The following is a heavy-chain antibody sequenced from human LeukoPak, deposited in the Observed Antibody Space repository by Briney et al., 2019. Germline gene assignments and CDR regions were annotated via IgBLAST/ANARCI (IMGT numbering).Heavy chain of an antibody. CDR3: ARGGYNALDY. CDR2: INHSGST. V-gene: IGHV4-34*01. Sequence: PTESLSLTCAVYGGSFSGYYWSWIRQPAGKGLEWIGEINHSGSTNYNPSLKRRVTRSVDTAKNQFPLKLSSVTAADAAVYYCARGGYNALDYRGQGTLVTVSS. J-gene: IGHJ4*01. CDR1: GGSFSGYY. D-gene: IGHD5-18*01.